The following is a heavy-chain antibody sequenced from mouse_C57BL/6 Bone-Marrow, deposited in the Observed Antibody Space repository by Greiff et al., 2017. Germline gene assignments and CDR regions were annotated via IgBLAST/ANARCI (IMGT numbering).Heavy chain of an antibody. V-gene: IGHV1-81*01. CDR3: AYYYGSDAAWFAY. CDR2: IYPRSGNT. J-gene: IGHJ3*01. D-gene: IGHD2-2*01. Sequence: QVQLQQSGAELARPGASVKLSCKASGYNFTSYGISWVKQRTGQGLEWIGEIYPRSGNTYYNAKFKGKATLTADTSSSTAYMVLRSLTSEDSAVYFCAYYYGSDAAWFAYGGQGTLVTVSA. CDR1: GYNFTSYG.